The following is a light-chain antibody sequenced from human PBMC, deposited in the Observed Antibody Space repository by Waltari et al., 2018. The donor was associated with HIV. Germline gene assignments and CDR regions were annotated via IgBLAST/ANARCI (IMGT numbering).Light chain of an antibody. Sequence: DIVMPQSPASLAVSPGARPTLNCKSLQCVLFSPHNNNHFPWSQQKPGRPPRLLIYWASTRESGVPDRFSGSGSGTDFTLTISSLQAEDVAVYYCQQYYSSPWNFGPGTKVDI. CDR3: QQYYSSPWN. V-gene: IGKV4-1*01. CDR1: QCVLFSPHNNNH. J-gene: IGKJ3*01. CDR2: WAS.